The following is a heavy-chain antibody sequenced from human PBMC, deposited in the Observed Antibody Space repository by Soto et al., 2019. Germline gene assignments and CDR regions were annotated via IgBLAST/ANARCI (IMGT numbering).Heavy chain of an antibody. Sequence: SQTLSLTCAISGHSVSSNSAAWNWITQSPSRGLEWLGRTYYRSKWYNDYAVSVKSRITINPDTSKNQFSLQLNSVTPEDTAVYYCARDGPAHCSGGSCYQSFYYYYGMDVWGQGTTVTVSS. J-gene: IGHJ6*02. CDR3: ARDGPAHCSGGSCYQSFYYYYGMDV. V-gene: IGHV6-1*01. D-gene: IGHD2-15*01. CDR2: TYYRSKWYN. CDR1: GHSVSSNSAA.